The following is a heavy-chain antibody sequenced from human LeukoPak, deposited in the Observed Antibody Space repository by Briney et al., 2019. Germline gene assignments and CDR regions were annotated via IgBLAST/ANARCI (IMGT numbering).Heavy chain of an antibody. J-gene: IGHJ6*02. CDR1: GYTFTIYY. CDR2: INPSGGST. CDR3: ARERYCSGGSCYSYYYYGMDV. Sequence: GASVKVSCKASGYTFTIYYMHWVRQAPGQGLEWMGIINPSGGSTSYAQKVQGRVTMTRDTSTSTVYMELSSLRSEDTAVYYCARERYCSGGSCYSYYYYGMDVWGQGTTVTVSS. D-gene: IGHD2-15*01. V-gene: IGHV1-46*01.